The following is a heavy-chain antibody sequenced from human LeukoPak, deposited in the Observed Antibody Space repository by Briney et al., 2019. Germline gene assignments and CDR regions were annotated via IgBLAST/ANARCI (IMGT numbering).Heavy chain of an antibody. CDR1: GFTFSSYA. CDR3: ARDEPQRDGAFDI. V-gene: IGHV3-23*01. D-gene: IGHD1-14*01. CDR2: ISGSGGST. J-gene: IGHJ3*02. Sequence: PGGSLRLSCAASGFTFSSYAMSWVRQAPGKGLEWVSAISGSGGSTYYADSVKGRFTISRDNAKNSLYLQMNSLRAEDTAVYYCARDEPQRDGAFDIWGQGTMVTVSS.